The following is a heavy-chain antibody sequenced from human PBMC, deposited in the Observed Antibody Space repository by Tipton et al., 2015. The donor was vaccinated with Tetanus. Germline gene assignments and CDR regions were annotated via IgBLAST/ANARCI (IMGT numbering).Heavy chain of an antibody. CDR3: AGGLVRWYEP. V-gene: IGHV1-2*02. D-gene: IGHD3-10*01. CDR2: INPKNDVT. Sequence: QSGAEVKKPGASVTVSCKASGYNFTDNYIHWVRQAPGQGLEWMGWINPKNDVTRYAREFRGRVTMSSDTSINTAFMVLRGLKSDDTAVCSGAGGLVRWYEPWGRGTLVTVSS. CDR1: GYNFTDNY. J-gene: IGHJ5*02.